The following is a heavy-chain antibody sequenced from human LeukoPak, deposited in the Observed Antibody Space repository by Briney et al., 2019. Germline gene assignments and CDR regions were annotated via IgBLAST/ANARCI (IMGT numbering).Heavy chain of an antibody. J-gene: IGHJ4*02. CDR1: GFTFSSYA. Sequence: GGSLRLSCAASGFTFSSYAMNWVRQAPDKGLEWVAVISYDGSNKYYADSVKGRFTIPRDDSKSTLYLHMNSLRAEDTAVYYCARGLTGGMTTVTTLSYWGLGTLVSVSS. CDR2: ISYDGSNK. CDR3: ARGLTGGMTTVTTLSY. V-gene: IGHV3-30*04. D-gene: IGHD4-17*01.